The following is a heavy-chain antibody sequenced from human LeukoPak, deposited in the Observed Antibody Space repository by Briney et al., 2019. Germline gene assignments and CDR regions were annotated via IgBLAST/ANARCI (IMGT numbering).Heavy chain of an antibody. CDR3: ARLGGVTLGGGTIAYYYSYMYV. Sequence: PWETLSLTCTVSGGSISSRTYFWGWIRQPPGKGLEWFGIIYYSGGTYYLPSLKSRVTIYVDTSKNQFSLKLTSVTAADTAVYYCARLGGVTLGGGTIAYYYSYMYVWGKGPTVTVSS. CDR2: IYYSGGT. CDR1: GGSISSRTYF. V-gene: IGHV4-39*01. D-gene: IGHD2-15*01. J-gene: IGHJ6*03.